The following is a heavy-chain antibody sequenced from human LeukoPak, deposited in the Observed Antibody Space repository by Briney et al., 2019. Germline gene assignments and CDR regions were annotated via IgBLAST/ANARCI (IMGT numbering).Heavy chain of an antibody. V-gene: IGHV4-39*07. J-gene: IGHJ5*02. CDR3: ARDSGSYLWEAWFDP. D-gene: IGHD1-26*01. CDR1: GGSISSSNYY. CDR2: VYYSGST. Sequence: SETLSLTCTVSGGSISSSNYYWGWIRQPPGEGREWIGSVYYSGSTYYNPSLKSRVTISVDTSKNQFSLKLSSVTAEDTAVYYCARDSGSYLWEAWFDPWGQGTLVTVSS.